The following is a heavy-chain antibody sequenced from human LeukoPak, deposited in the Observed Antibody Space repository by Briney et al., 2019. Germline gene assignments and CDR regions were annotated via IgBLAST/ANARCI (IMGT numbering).Heavy chain of an antibody. CDR3: AAEDYDFWSGYYSPGWYFDD. CDR2: ISLSGSIT. D-gene: IGHD3-3*01. V-gene: IGHV3-48*04. J-gene: IGHJ4*02. CDR1: GSNFSAYT. Sequence: GASLRLSCAASGSNFSAYTIDWVRQAPGKGLEWISYISLSGSITYYADSVKGRFTISRDNAKNSLYLQMNSLRAEDTAVYYCAAEDYDFWSGYYSPGWYFDDWGQGTLVTVSS.